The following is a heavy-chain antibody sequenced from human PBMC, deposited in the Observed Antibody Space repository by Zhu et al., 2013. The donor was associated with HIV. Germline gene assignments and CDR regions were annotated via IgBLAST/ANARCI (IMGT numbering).Heavy chain of an antibody. J-gene: IGHJ3*02. Sequence: HVQLVQSGAEVKKPGASVKVSCKTSGYLFSDFYLHWVRQAPGQGPQWMGWIHPVSGDTQYGQKFQGRVTTTRDTSISTAYMELIRLRSDDTAVYYCARGEANWGPKVGLDIWGQGTMVTVSS. CDR3: ARGEANWGPKVGLDI. D-gene: IGHD7-27*01. V-gene: IGHV1-2*02. CDR2: IHPVSGDT. CDR1: GYLFSDFY.